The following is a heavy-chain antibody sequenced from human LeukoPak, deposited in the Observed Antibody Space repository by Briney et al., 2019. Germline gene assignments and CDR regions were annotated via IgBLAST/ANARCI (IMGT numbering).Heavy chain of an antibody. D-gene: IGHD1-1*01. V-gene: IGHV4-59*01. Sequence: PSETLSLTCTVSGGSISPYYWSWIRQTPGKGLEWIGYILYSGTTTNYNPSLKSRVTISVDTSKNQFSLKLSSVTAADTAVYYCARVGDWNDLVYWGQGTLGTVSS. J-gene: IGHJ4*02. CDR1: GGSISPYY. CDR2: ILYSGTTT. CDR3: ARVGDWNDLVY.